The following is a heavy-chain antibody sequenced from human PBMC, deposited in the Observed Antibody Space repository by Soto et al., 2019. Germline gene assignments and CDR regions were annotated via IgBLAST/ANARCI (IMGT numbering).Heavy chain of an antibody. J-gene: IGHJ4*02. Sequence: ASVKVSCKASGYTFTSYAMHWVRQAPGQRLEWMGWINAGNGNTKYSQKFQGRVTITRDTSASTAYMELSSLRSEDTAVYYCARGDMVRGVIGDYWGQGTLVTVSS. V-gene: IGHV1-3*01. CDR3: ARGDMVRGVIGDY. D-gene: IGHD3-10*01. CDR2: INAGNGNT. CDR1: GYTFTSYA.